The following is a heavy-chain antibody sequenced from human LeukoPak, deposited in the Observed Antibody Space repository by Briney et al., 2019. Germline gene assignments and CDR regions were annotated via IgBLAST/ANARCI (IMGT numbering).Heavy chain of an antibody. V-gene: IGHV4-34*01. D-gene: IGHD4/OR15-4a*01. CDR1: GGSFSGYY. Sequence: SETLSLTRAVYGGSFSGYYWSWIRQPPGKGLEWIGEINHSGSTNYNPSLKSRVTISVDTSKNQFSLKLSSVTAADTAVYYCARGLRTMVPSYPNWFDPWGQGTLVTVSS. J-gene: IGHJ5*02. CDR3: ARGLRTMVPSYPNWFDP. CDR2: INHSGST.